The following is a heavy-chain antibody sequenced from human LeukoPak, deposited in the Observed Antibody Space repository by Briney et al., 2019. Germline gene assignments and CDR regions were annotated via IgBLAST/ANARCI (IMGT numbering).Heavy chain of an antibody. V-gene: IGHV3-9*01. CDR3: AIDIGTLWYYFDY. Sequence: PGRSLRLSCAASGFTFDDYAMHWVRQAPGKGLEWVSGISWNSGSIGYADSVKGRFTISRDNAKNSLYLQMNSLRAEDTALYYCAIDIGTLWYYFDYWGQGTLVTVSS. J-gene: IGHJ4*02. CDR2: ISWNSGSI. D-gene: IGHD1-14*01. CDR1: GFTFDDYA.